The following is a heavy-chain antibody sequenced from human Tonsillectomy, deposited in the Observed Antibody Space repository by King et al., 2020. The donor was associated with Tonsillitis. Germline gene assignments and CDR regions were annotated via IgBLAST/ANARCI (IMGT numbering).Heavy chain of an antibody. CDR1: GGTISTGGWN. J-gene: IGHJ6*03. CDR3: ARDVRRYYTSGERSSYYYMDV. CDR2: VYYSGST. Sequence: VPLQESGPGLVKPSKTLSLTCTVSGGTISTGGWNWSWIRQLPGKGLEWIGNVYYSGSTYYNPSLKSRVAMSVDTSKNQFSLKLSSVTAADTAIYYCARDVRRYYTSGERSSYYYMDVWGKGTTVTVSS. D-gene: IGHD3-10*01. V-gene: IGHV4-31*03.